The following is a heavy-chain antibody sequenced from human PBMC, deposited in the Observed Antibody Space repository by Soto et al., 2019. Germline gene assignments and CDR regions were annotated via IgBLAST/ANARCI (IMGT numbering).Heavy chain of an antibody. D-gene: IGHD4-17*01. Sequence: QVQLQQWGAGLLKPSETLSLTCAVYGGSFSGYHWSWIRQPPGKGLEWIGEINHSGSTNYNPSLKSRVTRSVETSKNQFSLKLNSVTAADTAVYSCARGSAYGDYGIDYWGQGTLVTVSS. CDR2: INHSGST. CDR3: ARGSAYGDYGIDY. CDR1: GGSFSGYH. J-gene: IGHJ4*02. V-gene: IGHV4-34*01.